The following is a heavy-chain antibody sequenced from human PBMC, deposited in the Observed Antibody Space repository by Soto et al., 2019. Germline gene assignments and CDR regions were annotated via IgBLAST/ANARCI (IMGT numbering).Heavy chain of an antibody. V-gene: IGHV3-30-3*01. CDR3: ARESYGDQYFDY. Sequence: QVQLVECGGGVVQPGRSLRLSCAASGFTFRRYAMHWVRQAPGKGLEWVAVMSYDGSNNYYADSVKGRFTISRDNSKNTLYLQMNSLRAEDTALYYCARESYGDQYFDYWGQGTLVTVSS. CDR1: GFTFRRYA. D-gene: IGHD4-17*01. J-gene: IGHJ4*02. CDR2: MSYDGSNN.